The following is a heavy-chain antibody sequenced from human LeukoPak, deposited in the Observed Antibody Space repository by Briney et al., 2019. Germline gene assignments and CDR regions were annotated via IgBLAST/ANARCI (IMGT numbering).Heavy chain of an antibody. J-gene: IGHJ4*02. V-gene: IGHV3-74*01. CDR3: ARDRGDKIDY. Sequence: GGSLRLSCAASGFTFSSYWMHWVRQAPGKGLVWASRINSDGSSTSYADSVKGRFTISRDNAKNTLYLQMNSLRAEDTAVYYCARDRGDKIDYWGQGTLVTVSS. CDR2: INSDGSST. D-gene: IGHD7-27*01. CDR1: GFTFSSYW.